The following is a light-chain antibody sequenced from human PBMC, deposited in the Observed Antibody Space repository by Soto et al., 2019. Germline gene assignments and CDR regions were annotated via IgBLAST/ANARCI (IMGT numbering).Light chain of an antibody. V-gene: IGKV1-5*01. J-gene: IGKJ1*01. Sequence: DIQMTQSPSTLSASVGDRVTITCRASQSISDWLAWFQLKPGKAPKLLIYDASSLESGVPSRFSGSGAGTEFTLTISSLQPDDFATYYCQQYNNYSTFCQGTKVEIK. CDR2: DAS. CDR3: QQYNNYST. CDR1: QSISDW.